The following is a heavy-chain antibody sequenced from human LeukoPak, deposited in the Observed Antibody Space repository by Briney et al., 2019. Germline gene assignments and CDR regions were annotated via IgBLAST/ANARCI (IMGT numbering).Heavy chain of an antibody. CDR3: ARRRNYESSGYHPTYYFEY. D-gene: IGHD3-22*01. Sequence: SETLSLTCTVSGDSIIGYYWSWIRQPPGKGLEWIGYIYNTVDTNYNPSLKSRVTVSIDMSKKQFSLRLTSVTAADTAVYYCARRRNYESSGYHPTYYFEYWGQGILVNVS. CDR1: GDSIIGYY. V-gene: IGHV4-59*01. CDR2: IYNTVDT. J-gene: IGHJ4*02.